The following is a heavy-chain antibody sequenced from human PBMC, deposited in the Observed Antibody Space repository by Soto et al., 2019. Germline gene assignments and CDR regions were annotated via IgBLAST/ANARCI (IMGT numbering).Heavy chain of an antibody. D-gene: IGHD3-10*01. Sequence: EVQLVESGGGLVQPGRSLRLSCTASGFTFGDYAMSWFRQAPGKGLDWVGFIRSKAYGGTTEYAASVKGRFTISRDDSNSIAYLQMNSLKTEDTAVYYCTRLILLWFGELLYIEPTNAFDIWGQGTMVTVSS. CDR2: IRSKAYGGTT. CDR1: GFTFGDYA. J-gene: IGHJ3*02. V-gene: IGHV3-49*03. CDR3: TRLILLWFGELLYIEPTNAFDI.